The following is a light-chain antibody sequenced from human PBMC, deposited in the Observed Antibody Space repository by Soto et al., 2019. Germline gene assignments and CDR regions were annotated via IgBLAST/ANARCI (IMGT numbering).Light chain of an antibody. CDR3: QQYNEWPPYT. V-gene: IGKV3-15*01. CDR1: QSVSSK. J-gene: IGKJ2*01. Sequence: EIVMTQSPATLSVSPGERVTLSCWASQSVSSKLAWYQQKPGQAPRLLIYGASTRATGIPARFSGSGSGTEFTLTISSLQSEDFAVYYCQQYNEWPPYTFGQGTNLEIK. CDR2: GAS.